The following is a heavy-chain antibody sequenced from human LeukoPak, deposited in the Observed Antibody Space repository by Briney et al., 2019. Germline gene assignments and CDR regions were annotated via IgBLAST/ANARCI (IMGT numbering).Heavy chain of an antibody. J-gene: IGHJ6*02. V-gene: IGHV3-23*01. CDR1: GFTFNNYA. CDR3: AKVSGGGLYYDGMDV. Sequence: GGSLRLSSAASGFTFNNYAMNWVRQAPGKGLEWVSVISGSGGTTYYADSVKGRFTISRDSSKNTLYLQMNSLRAEDTAVYYCAKVSGGGLYYDGMDVWGPGTTVTVSS. CDR2: ISGSGGTT. D-gene: IGHD1-14*01.